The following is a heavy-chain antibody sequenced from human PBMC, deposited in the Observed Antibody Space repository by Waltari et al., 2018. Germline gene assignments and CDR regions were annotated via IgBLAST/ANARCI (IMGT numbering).Heavy chain of an antibody. V-gene: IGHV4-61*02. J-gene: IGHJ3*02. D-gene: IGHD3-10*01. CDR2: IYTSGST. CDR3: ARSRGFDGSGSYTDAFDS. CDR1: GGSISSGRYS. Sequence: QVQLQESGPGLVKPSQTLSLTCTVSGGSISSGRYSWSWIRQPAGKGLEWIGRIYTSGSTNYNPSRKSRGTISVDTSKNHFSLKLSSVTAADTAVYYCARSRGFDGSGSYTDAFDSWGQGTMVTVSS.